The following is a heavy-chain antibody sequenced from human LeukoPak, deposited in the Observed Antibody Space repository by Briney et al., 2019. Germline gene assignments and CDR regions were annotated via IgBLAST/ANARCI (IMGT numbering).Heavy chain of an antibody. D-gene: IGHD3-10*01. V-gene: IGHV3-74*01. J-gene: IGHJ4*02. Sequence: PGGSLRLSCAASGFTFSSYWMHWVRQAPGKGLVWVSRINSDGSSTTYADSVKGRFTISRDNAKNSLYLQMNSLRAEDTAVYYCARVRAVPKRFVTMVRGVKNEYYFDYWGQGILVTVSS. CDR1: GFTFSSYW. CDR2: INSDGSST. CDR3: ARVRAVPKRFVTMVRGVKNEYYFDY.